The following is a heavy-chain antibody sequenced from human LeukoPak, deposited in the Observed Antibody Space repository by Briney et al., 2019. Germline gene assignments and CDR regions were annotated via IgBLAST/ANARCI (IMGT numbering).Heavy chain of an antibody. Sequence: GASVKVSCKASGYTFTGYYMHWVRQAPGQGLEWMGWINPNSGGTNYAQKFQGRVTMTRDTSISTAYMELSRLRPEDTAVYYCARVGASGPPFDYWGQGTLVTVSS. D-gene: IGHD1-26*01. V-gene: IGHV1-2*02. J-gene: IGHJ4*02. CDR2: INPNSGGT. CDR1: GYTFTGYY. CDR3: ARVGASGPPFDY.